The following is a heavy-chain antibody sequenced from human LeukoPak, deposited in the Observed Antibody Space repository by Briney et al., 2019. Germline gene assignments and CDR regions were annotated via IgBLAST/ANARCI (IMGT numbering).Heavy chain of an antibody. CDR3: ARGGQLWFSDGFEI. CDR2: IWHDGSNK. D-gene: IGHD5-18*01. CDR1: GFTFNTYY. V-gene: IGHV3-33*01. Sequence: PGGSLRLSCAASGFTFNTYYIHWVRQAPGKGLEWVAVIWHDGSNKYYAESEKGRFTISRDNPKNTLYLQMNSLRDEDTAVYYCARGGQLWFSDGFEIWGQGTRVTVSS. J-gene: IGHJ3*02.